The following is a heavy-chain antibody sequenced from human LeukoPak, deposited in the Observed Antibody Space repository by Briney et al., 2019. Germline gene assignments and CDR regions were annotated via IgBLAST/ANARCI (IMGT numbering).Heavy chain of an antibody. Sequence: PSETLSLTCAVYGGSFSGHYWSWIRQPPGKGLEWIGEINHSGSTNYNPSLKSRVTISVDTSKNQFSLKLSSVAAADTAVYYCASSILGYCSGGSCYPHYWGQGTLVTVSS. CDR3: ASSILGYCSGGSCYPHY. CDR1: GGSFSGHY. J-gene: IGHJ4*02. D-gene: IGHD2-15*01. V-gene: IGHV4-34*01. CDR2: INHSGST.